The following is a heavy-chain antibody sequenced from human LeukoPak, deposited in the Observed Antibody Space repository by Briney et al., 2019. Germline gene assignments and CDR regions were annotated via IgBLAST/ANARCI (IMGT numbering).Heavy chain of an antibody. J-gene: IGHJ6*03. D-gene: IGHD1-26*01. Sequence: GGSLRLSCAASGFTFSSYSMNWVRQAPGKGLEWVSSISSSSTYIHYADSVKGRFTISRDNAKKSLYLQMNSLRAEDTAVYYCAKDIRGIAGYYMDVWGKGTTVTVSS. CDR1: GFTFSSYS. V-gene: IGHV3-21*04. CDR2: ISSSSTYI. CDR3: AKDIRGIAGYYMDV.